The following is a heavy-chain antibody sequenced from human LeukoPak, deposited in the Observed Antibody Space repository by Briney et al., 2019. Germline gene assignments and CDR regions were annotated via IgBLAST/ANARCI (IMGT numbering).Heavy chain of an antibody. D-gene: IGHD5-12*01. Sequence: PGGSLRLSCAASEFTVSSNHMSWVRQAPGKGLEWVSAIYSGSSTYYADSVKGRFTISRDNSKNMLYLQMNSLRAEDTAVYYCARGGSANPFDIWGQGTMVTVS. CDR3: ARGGSANPFDI. CDR1: EFTVSSNH. J-gene: IGHJ3*02. V-gene: IGHV3-53*01. CDR2: IYSGSST.